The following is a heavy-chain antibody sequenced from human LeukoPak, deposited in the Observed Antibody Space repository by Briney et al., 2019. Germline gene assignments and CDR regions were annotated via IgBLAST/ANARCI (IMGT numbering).Heavy chain of an antibody. CDR3: ARDGAAMVRRSILYHYMDV. Sequence: GASVKVSCKASGYTFTRYYMQGVRQAPGQGRDWMGWINPNSGGTNYAQKFQGRSNMTRGTSISTAYMELNRLRSDDTAVSSGARDGAAMVRRSILYHYMDVWGKGTMVTISS. J-gene: IGHJ6*03. V-gene: IGHV1-2*02. CDR1: GYTFTRYY. CDR2: INPNSGGT. D-gene: IGHD5-18*01.